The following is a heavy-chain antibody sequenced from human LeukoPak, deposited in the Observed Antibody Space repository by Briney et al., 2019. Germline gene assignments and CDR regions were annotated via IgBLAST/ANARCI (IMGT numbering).Heavy chain of an antibody. CDR2: ITGNGAGT. Sequence: PGGSLRLSCAASGFTFSIYAMSWVRQAPGRGLEWVSSITGNGAGTFYTDSVKGRFTISRDNSKNTLFLQVNSLRAEDTPIYYCAKDRPNYYNSSGHYYRRNGDYWGQGTLVTVSS. J-gene: IGHJ4*02. CDR1: GFTFSIYA. CDR3: AKDRPNYYNSSGHYYRRNGDY. D-gene: IGHD3-22*01. V-gene: IGHV3-23*01.